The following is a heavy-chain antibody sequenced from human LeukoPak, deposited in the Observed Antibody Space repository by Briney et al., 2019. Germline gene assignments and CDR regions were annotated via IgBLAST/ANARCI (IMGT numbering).Heavy chain of an antibody. D-gene: IGHD3-16*02. CDR2: FDPEDGET. J-gene: IGHJ5*02. CDR3: ATSISSIMITFGGVIVPNWFDP. Sequence: ASVKVSCKVSGYTLTELSMHWVRRAPGKGLEWMGGFDPEDGETIYAQKFQGRVTMTEDTSTDTAYMELSSLRSEDTAVYYCATSISSIMITFGGVIVPNWFDPWGQGTLVTVSS. CDR1: GYTLTELS. V-gene: IGHV1-24*01.